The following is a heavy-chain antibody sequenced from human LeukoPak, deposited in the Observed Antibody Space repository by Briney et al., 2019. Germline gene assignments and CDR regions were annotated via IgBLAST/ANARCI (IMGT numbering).Heavy chain of an antibody. V-gene: IGHV3-66*01. CDR2: IYNGGST. CDR3: ARVLSSSWYDYFDY. J-gene: IGHJ4*02. CDR1: GGSFSGYY. Sequence: ETLSLTCAVYGGSFSGYYMSWVRQAPVKGLEWVSVIYNGGSTHYADSVKGRFTISRDNSKNTLDLQMNSLRVEDTAVYYCARVLSSSWYDYFDYWGQGTLVTVSS. D-gene: IGHD6-13*01.